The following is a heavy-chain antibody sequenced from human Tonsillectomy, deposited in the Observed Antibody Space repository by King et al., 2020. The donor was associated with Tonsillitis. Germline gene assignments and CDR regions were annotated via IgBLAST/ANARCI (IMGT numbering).Heavy chain of an antibody. J-gene: IGHJ4*02. Sequence: VQLVESGGGVVQPGRSLRLACAASGFTFSSYAMHWVRQAPGKGLEWWAVIAYDGTNTYYADSVKGRFTISRDNSKNTLYLQMNSLRAEDTAVYYCARDSTVTPPYFDYWGQGTLVTVSS. CDR1: GFTFSSYA. D-gene: IGHD4-11*01. CDR2: IAYDGTNT. CDR3: ARDSTVTPPYFDY. V-gene: IGHV3-30-3*01.